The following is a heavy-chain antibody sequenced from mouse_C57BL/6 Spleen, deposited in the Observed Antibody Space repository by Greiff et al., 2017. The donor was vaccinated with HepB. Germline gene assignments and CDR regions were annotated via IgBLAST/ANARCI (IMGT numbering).Heavy chain of an antibody. CDR2: VDPEDGDT. D-gene: IGHD2-2*01. CDR3: TTIGGYDEGYYYAMDY. Sequence: EVQLQQSGAELVRPGASVKLSCTASGFNIKDYYMHWVKQRPEQGLEWIGRVDPEDGDTEYAPKFQGKATMTADTSSNTAYLQLSSLTSEDTAVYYCTTIGGYDEGYYYAMDYWGQGTSVTVSS. CDR1: GFNIKDYY. V-gene: IGHV14-1*01. J-gene: IGHJ4*01.